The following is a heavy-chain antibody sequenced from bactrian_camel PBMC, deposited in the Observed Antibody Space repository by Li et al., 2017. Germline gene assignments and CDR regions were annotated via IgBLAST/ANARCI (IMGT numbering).Heavy chain of an antibody. D-gene: IGHD7*01. V-gene: IGHV3S1*01. J-gene: IGHJ4*01. CDR1: GFAFSYDR. CDR2: ISNGGIKV. Sequence: HVQLVESGGGSVQPGGSLRLSCVASGFAFSYDRMYWVRQAPGKGLEWVSRISNGGIKVYYADSVEGRFSVSGDNAKNTLYLQMDSLKPEDTAMYYCTYQTYQGQGTQVTVS.